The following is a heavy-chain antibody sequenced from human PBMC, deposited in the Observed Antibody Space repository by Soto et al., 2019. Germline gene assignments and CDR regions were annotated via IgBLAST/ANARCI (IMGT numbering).Heavy chain of an antibody. D-gene: IGHD6-19*01. CDR1: GFTFSSYA. J-gene: IGHJ4*02. CDR2: ISGSGGST. V-gene: IGHV3-23*01. CDR3: AKGGAVAGRIDY. Sequence: GGSLRLSCAASGFTFSSYAMSWVRQAPGKGLEWVSAISGSGGSTYYADSAKGRFTISRDNSKNTLYLQMNSLRAEDTAVYYCAKGGAVAGRIDYWGQGTLVTVSS.